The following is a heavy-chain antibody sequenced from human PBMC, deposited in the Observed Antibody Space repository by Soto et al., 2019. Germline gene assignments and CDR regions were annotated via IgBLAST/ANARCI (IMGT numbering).Heavy chain of an antibody. J-gene: IGHJ4*02. D-gene: IGHD2-2*01. CDR3: VSGPADDFRPSFDY. Sequence: PSGSLRLSVATAERVYSGGPMIWVRRAPGKGLEWVSSIRGRSLDTHYADSVKGRFTVSRDNSKNLVYLHMSSLRAEDTAMYYCVSGPADDFRPSFDYWAQGTLLTVSP. CDR2: IRGRSLDT. CDR1: ERVYSGGP. V-gene: IGHV3-23*01.